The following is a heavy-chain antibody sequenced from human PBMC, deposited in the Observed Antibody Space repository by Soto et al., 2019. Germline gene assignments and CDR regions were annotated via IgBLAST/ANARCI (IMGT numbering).Heavy chain of an antibody. CDR3: ARERGGYGPYCFYGMDV. CDR1: GGSVSSGSYY. J-gene: IGHJ6*02. Sequence: QVQLQESDPGLVKPSETLSLTCTVSGGSVSSGSYYWSWIRQPPGKGLEWIGYINYSGSTNYNPSLKRRVTLSVETSTNQFSPRLSSVTAADAAVYYCARERGGYGPYCFYGMDVWGQGTTVTASS. CDR2: INYSGST. V-gene: IGHV4-61*01. D-gene: IGHD5-12*01.